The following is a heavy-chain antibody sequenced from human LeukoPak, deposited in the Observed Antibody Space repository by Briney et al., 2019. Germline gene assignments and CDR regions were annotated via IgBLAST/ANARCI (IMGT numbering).Heavy chain of an antibody. D-gene: IGHD2-21*01. CDR1: GFTFSSYS. V-gene: IGHV3-21*01. CDR2: ISSSSSYI. J-gene: IGHJ4*02. Sequence: GGSLRLSCAASGFTFSSYSMNWVRQAPGKGLEWVSSISSSSSYIYYADSVKGRFTISRDNAKNSLYLQMNSLRAEDTAVYYCARASEVGVIKFSPLDYWGQGTLVTVSS. CDR3: ARASEVGVIKFSPLDY.